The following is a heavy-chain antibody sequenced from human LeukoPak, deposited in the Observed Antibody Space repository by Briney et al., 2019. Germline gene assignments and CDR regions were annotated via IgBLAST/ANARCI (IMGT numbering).Heavy chain of an antibody. CDR1: GYTFTSYG. V-gene: IGHV1-2*02. Sequence: ASVKVSCKASGYTFTSYGISWVRQAPGQGLEWMGWINPNSGGTNYAQKFQGRVTMTRDTSISTAYTELSRLRSDDTAVYYCARAGTIFGVVTNWFDPWGQGTLVTVSS. D-gene: IGHD3-3*01. CDR2: INPNSGGT. J-gene: IGHJ5*02. CDR3: ARAGTIFGVVTNWFDP.